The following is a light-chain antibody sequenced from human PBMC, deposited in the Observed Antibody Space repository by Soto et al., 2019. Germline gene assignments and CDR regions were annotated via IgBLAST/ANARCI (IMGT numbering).Light chain of an antibody. CDR1: QSVLYSSNNKNY. CDR2: WAS. V-gene: IGKV4-1*01. J-gene: IGKJ2*01. Sequence: DIVMTQSPDSLAVSLGVRATINCKSSQSVLYSSNNKNYLAWYQQKPGQPPKLLIYWASTRESGVPDRFSGSGSWTDFTLTISSLQAEDVPLYYCQQYYSTPYTFGQGTKLEIK. CDR3: QQYYSTPYT.